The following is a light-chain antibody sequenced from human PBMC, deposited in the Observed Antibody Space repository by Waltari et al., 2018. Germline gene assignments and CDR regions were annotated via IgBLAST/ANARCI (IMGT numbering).Light chain of an antibody. J-gene: IGKJ1*01. CDR2: DAS. CDR3: QQSYDTPWT. CDR1: QSISTY. V-gene: IGKV1-39*01. Sequence: DIQMTQSPSPLPASVGDSVTITCRTSQSISTYLNWYQQQPGRAPMLLIFDASRLRSGVPSRFIGSGSGTDFTLTISGLQPEDFATYYCQQSYDTPWTFGQGTRVDFK.